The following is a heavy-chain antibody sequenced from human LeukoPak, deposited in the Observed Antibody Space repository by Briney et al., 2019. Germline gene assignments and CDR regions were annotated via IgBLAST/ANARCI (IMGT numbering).Heavy chain of an antibody. CDR1: GFTVSSNY. CDR3: AKENDFWSGYFEPADY. J-gene: IGHJ4*02. Sequence: PGGSLRLSCAASGFTVSSNYMSWVRQAPGKGLEWVSVIYSGGSTYYADSVKGRFTISRDNSKNTLYLQMNSLRAEDPAVYYCAKENDFWSGYFEPADYWGQGTLVTVSS. D-gene: IGHD3-3*01. V-gene: IGHV3-53*01. CDR2: IYSGGST.